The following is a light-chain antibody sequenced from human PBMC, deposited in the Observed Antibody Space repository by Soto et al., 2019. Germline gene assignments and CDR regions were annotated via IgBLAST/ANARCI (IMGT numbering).Light chain of an antibody. CDR3: KHYYIYPLT. J-gene: IGKJ4*01. CDR1: QGISSY. Sequence: AIRMTQSPSSLSASTGDRVTITCRASQGISSYLAWYQQKPGKAPKLLIYAASTLQSGVPSRFSGSGSGTDFTLTTGCRKSEDFATYYCKHYYIYPLTSGGGPRWRSN. V-gene: IGKV1-8*01. CDR2: AAS.